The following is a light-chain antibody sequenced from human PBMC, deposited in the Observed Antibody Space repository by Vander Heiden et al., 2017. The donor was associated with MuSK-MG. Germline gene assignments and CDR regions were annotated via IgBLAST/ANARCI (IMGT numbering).Light chain of an antibody. CDR1: QGISSY. CDR2: AAS. J-gene: IGKJ5*01. CDR3: QQEHSFPIS. Sequence: AIRMMKYTPLSPASTGERLTISCRMSQGISSYLACYQQKPGNAPELLIYAASTLQSGVPSRFSGSGSGTYFTLTISCRQSEDFATYYCQQEHSFPISFGQGTQLDIK. V-gene: IGKV1D-8*02.